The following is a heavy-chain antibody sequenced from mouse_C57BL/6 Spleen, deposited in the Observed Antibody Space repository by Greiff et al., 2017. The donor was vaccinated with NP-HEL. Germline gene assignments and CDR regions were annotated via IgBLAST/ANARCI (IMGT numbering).Heavy chain of an antibody. Sequence: DVQLVASVGGLVQPGSSMQLSCPASGFTFSDSYLAWVRPVPAQGLEWVANINYDGSSTYSLDSLKSRFIISRDNAKNILYLQMSSLKSEDTATDYCARDRDSSGSYAMDYWGQGTSVTVSS. CDR3: ARDRDSSGSYAMDY. CDR1: GFTFSDSY. J-gene: IGHJ4*01. D-gene: IGHD3-2*02. V-gene: IGHV5-16*01. CDR2: INYDGSST.